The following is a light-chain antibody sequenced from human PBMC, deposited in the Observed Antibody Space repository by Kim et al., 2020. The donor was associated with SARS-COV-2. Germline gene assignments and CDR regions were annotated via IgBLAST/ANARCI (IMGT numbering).Light chain of an antibody. CDR3: QTWGTGIVV. CDR2: LNTDGSH. CDR1: SGNSSYA. J-gene: IGLJ2*01. Sequence: SVKLTSTRGSGNSSYAIAWHQQQPGKGPRYLMKLNTDGSHGKGDGIPDRFSGSSSGAERYLTISSLQSEDEADYYCQTWGTGIVVFGGGTQLTVL. V-gene: IGLV4-69*01.